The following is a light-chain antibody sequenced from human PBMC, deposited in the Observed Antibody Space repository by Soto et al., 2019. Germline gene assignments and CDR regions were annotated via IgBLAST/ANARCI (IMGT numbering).Light chain of an antibody. CDR1: QSVFYSSNNKNY. CDR3: QQHYNTPYT. Sequence: DIVMTQSPDSLAVSLGERATINCKSSQSVFYSSNNKNYLAWYQQRPGQPPKLLISWASIRESGVPDRFSGSGSGTDFTLTVSSLQAEDVAVYYCQQHYNTPYTFGQGTKLEIK. CDR2: WAS. J-gene: IGKJ2*01. V-gene: IGKV4-1*01.